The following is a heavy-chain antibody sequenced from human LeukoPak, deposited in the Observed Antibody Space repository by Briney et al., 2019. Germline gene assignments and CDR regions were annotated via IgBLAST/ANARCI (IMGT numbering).Heavy chain of an antibody. CDR2: IKQDGSEK. D-gene: IGHD6-19*01. CDR3: ARESLVIFVAVAGRNWFDP. J-gene: IGHJ5*02. Sequence: GGSLRLSCAASGFTFSSYWMSWVRQAPGKGLEWVANIKQDGSEKYYVDSVKGRFTISRDNAKNSLYLQMNSLRAEDTAVYYCARESLVIFVAVAGRNWFDPWGQGTLVTVSS. V-gene: IGHV3-7*01. CDR1: GFTFSSYW.